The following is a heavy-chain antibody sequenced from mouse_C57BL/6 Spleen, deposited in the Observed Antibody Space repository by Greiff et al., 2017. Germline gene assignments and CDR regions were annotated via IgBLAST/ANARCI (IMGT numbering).Heavy chain of an antibody. J-gene: IGHJ1*03. CDR2: INPYNGGT. Sequence: EVQLQQSGPVLVKPGASVKMSCKASGYTFTDYYMNWVKQSHGKSLEWIGVINPYNGGTSSNQKFKGKATLTVDKSSSTAYMELNSLTSEDSAVYYCARPGSSPRYLDGWGKGTTVTVSS. CDR1: GYTFTDYY. CDR3: ARPGSSPRYLDG. V-gene: IGHV1-19*01. D-gene: IGHD1-1*01.